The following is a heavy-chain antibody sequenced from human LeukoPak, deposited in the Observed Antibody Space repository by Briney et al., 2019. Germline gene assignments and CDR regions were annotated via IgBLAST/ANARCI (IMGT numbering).Heavy chain of an antibody. V-gene: IGHV4-38-2*01. CDR1: GYSISSGYY. J-gene: IGHJ3*02. CDR2: IYHSGST. CDR3: ARGTDIVVVVAVTDAFDI. D-gene: IGHD2-15*01. Sequence: SGTLSLTCAVSGYSISSGYYWGWIRQPPGKGLEWIGTIYHSGSTYYNPSLKSRVTISVDTSKNQFSLKLSSVTAADTAVYYCARGTDIVVVVAVTDAFDIWGQGTMVTVSS.